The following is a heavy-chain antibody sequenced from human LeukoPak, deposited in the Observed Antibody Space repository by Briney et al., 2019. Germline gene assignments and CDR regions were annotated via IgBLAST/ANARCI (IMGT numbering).Heavy chain of an antibody. CDR1: GFTVSSSY. D-gene: IGHD5-12*01. J-gene: IGHJ4*02. V-gene: IGHV3-66*01. Sequence: GGSLRLSCAASGFTVSSSYMSWVRQAPGKGLEWVSVIYSGGSTYYADSVRGRFTISRDNSKKTLYLQMNSLRAEDTAAYSCARGGDGGFSMDSWGQGTLVTVSS. CDR2: IYSGGST. CDR3: ARGGDGGFSMDS.